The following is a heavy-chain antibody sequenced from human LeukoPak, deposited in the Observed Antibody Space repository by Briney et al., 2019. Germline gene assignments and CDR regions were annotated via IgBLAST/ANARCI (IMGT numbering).Heavy chain of an antibody. CDR2: IYYSST. V-gene: IGHV4-59*08. D-gene: IGHD1-26*01. CDR1: TDSISSYY. Sequence: SETLSLTCTVSTDSISSYYWSWIRQPPGKGLEWVGYIYYSSTNYNPSLKSRVTISVDTSKNQFSLKLSSVTAADTAVYYCASLDSGTFDYWGQGTLVTVSS. J-gene: IGHJ4*02. CDR3: ASLDSGTFDY.